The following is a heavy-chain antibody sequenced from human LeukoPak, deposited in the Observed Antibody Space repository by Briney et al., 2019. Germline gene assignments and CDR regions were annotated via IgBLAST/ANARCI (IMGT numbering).Heavy chain of an antibody. Sequence: SETLSLTCTVSGGSINSYYWSWLRQPAGKGLEWIGRIYTSGSTNYNPSLKSRVTMSVDTSKNQFSLKLSSVTAADTAVYYCARVAAPPRFYYYYMDVWGKGTTVTVSS. CDR3: ARVAAPPRFYYYYMDV. D-gene: IGHD6-6*01. J-gene: IGHJ6*03. CDR1: GGSINSYY. V-gene: IGHV4-4*07. CDR2: IYTSGST.